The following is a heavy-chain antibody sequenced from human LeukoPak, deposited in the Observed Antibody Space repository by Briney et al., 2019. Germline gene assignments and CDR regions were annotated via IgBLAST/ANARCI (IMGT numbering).Heavy chain of an antibody. V-gene: IGHV1-69*13. J-gene: IGHJ5*02. CDR2: IIPIFGTA. CDR1: GGTFSSYA. D-gene: IGHD5-18*01. Sequence: ASVKVSCKASGGTFSSYAISWVRQAPGQGLEWMGGIIPIFGTAHYAPKFQGRVRITPAESTSTAYMELSSLRSEDTAVYYCARPHYSYGSDWFDPWGQGTLVIVSS. CDR3: ARPHYSYGSDWFDP.